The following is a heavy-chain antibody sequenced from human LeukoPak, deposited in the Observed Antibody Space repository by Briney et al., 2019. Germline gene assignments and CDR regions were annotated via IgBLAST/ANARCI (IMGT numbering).Heavy chain of an antibody. CDR2: FDPEDGET. V-gene: IGHV1-24*01. D-gene: IGHD5-12*01. J-gene: IGHJ5*02. CDR3: ATGLRHDNWFDP. Sequence: ASVKVSCKVSGYTLTELSMHWVRQAPGKGLEWMGGFDPEDGETIYAQKFQGRVTMTEDTSTDTAYMELSSLRSGDTAVYYCATGLRHDNWFDPWGQGTLVTVSS. CDR1: GYTLTELS.